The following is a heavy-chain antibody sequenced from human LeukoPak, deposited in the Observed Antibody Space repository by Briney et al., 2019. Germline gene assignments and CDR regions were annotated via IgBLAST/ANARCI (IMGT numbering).Heavy chain of an antibody. J-gene: IGHJ4*02. CDR1: GYSFTSYW. Sequence: GESLKISCKGSGYSFTSYWIGWVRQLPGKGLEWMGIFFPVDSDTRYSPSFQGQVTISADKSISTAYLQWSSLKASDTAMYYCARHGGYCSSTSCYGGFVDYWGQGTLVTVSS. D-gene: IGHD2-2*01. V-gene: IGHV5-51*01. CDR2: FFPVDSDT. CDR3: ARHGGYCSSTSCYGGFVDY.